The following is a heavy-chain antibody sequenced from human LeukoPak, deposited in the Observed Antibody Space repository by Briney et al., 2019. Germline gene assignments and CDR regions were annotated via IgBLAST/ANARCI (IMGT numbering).Heavy chain of an antibody. V-gene: IGHV1-46*01. Sequence: ASVTVSFKASGYTFTIYYMHWVRQAPGQGLEWMGIINPSGGSTSYAQKFQGRVNMTRDIDTSTVYREVRRVRYGDTAVYYCARDIPQNNYGFWSGYYFGPNWFDPWGQGTLVTVSS. D-gene: IGHD3-3*01. CDR3: ARDIPQNNYGFWSGYYFGPNWFDP. J-gene: IGHJ5*02. CDR1: GYTFTIYY. CDR2: INPSGGST.